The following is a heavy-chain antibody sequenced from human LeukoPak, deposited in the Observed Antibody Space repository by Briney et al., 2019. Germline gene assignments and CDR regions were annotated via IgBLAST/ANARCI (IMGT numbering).Heavy chain of an antibody. CDR3: ARVFPHYDILTGSDY. J-gene: IGHJ4*02. CDR1: GGSFSGYY. D-gene: IGHD3-9*01. Sequence: SETLSLTCAVYGGSFSGYYWSWIRQPPGKGLEWIGEINHSGSTNYNPSLKSRVTISVDTSKNQFSLKLSSVTAADTAVYYCARVFPHYDILTGSDYWGQGTLVTVSS. V-gene: IGHV4-34*01. CDR2: INHSGST.